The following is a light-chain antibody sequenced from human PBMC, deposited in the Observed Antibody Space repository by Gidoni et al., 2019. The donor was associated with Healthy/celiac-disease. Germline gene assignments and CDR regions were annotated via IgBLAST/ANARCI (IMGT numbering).Light chain of an antibody. CDR2: QDS. J-gene: IGLJ2*01. Sequence: SYELTQPPSVSVSPGQTASITCSGDKLGDKYACWYQQMPGQSPVLVIYQDSQRPSGIPERFSGSNSGNTATLTISGTQAMDEADYYCQAWDSSTAVFGGGTKLTVL. CDR3: QAWDSSTAV. CDR1: KLGDKY. V-gene: IGLV3-1*01.